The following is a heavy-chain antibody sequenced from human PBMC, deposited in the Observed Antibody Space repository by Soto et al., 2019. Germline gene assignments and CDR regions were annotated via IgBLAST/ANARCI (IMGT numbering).Heavy chain of an antibody. D-gene: IGHD6-13*01. J-gene: IGHJ4*02. Sequence: ASVKVSCKASGYTFTSYYMHWVRQAPGQGLEWMGIINPSGGSTSYAQKFQGRVTMTRDTSTSTVYMELSSLRSEDTAVYYCARELVSGLRAAAGFDYWGQGTLVTVS. CDR3: ARELVSGLRAAAGFDY. CDR1: GYTFTSYY. V-gene: IGHV1-46*01. CDR2: INPSGGST.